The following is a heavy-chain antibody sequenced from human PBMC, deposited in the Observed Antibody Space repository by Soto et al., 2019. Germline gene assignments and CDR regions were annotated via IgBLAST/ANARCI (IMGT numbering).Heavy chain of an antibody. CDR3: ARVFNYAAPWFDP. J-gene: IGHJ5*02. CDR1: GGSISSGGYN. V-gene: IGHV4-31*03. D-gene: IGHD2-2*01. Sequence: SETLSLTCTVSGGSISSGGYNWSWIRQHPGKGLEWIGYIYYSGSTYYNPSLKSRVTISVDTSKNQFSLKLSSVTAADTAVYYCARVFNYAAPWFDPWGQGTLVTVSS. CDR2: IYYSGST.